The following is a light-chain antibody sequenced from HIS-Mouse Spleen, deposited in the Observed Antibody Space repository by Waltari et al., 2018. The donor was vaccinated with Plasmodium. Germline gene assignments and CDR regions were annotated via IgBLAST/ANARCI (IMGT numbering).Light chain of an antibody. CDR1: QSISSY. CDR2: AAS. V-gene: IGKV1-39*01. Sequence: DIQMIQSPLSLSASVGDRVTITCRASQSISSYLNWYQQKPGKAPKLLIYAASSLQSGVPSRFSGSGSGTDFTLTISSLQPEDFATYYCQQSYSTWTFGQGTKVEIK. J-gene: IGKJ1*01. CDR3: QQSYSTWT.